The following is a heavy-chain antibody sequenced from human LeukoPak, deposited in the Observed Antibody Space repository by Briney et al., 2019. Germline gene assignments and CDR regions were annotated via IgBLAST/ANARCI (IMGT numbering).Heavy chain of an antibody. Sequence: GASVKVSCKASGYTFTGYYMHWVRQAPGQGLGWMGWISPNSGGTNYAQKFQGRVTMTRDTSISTAYMELSRLRSDDTAVYYCARGYVVAAAGGGNNWFDRWGQGTLVTVSS. CDR2: ISPNSGGT. D-gene: IGHD6-13*01. CDR3: ARGYVVAAAGGGNNWFDR. J-gene: IGHJ5*02. V-gene: IGHV1-2*02. CDR1: GYTFTGYY.